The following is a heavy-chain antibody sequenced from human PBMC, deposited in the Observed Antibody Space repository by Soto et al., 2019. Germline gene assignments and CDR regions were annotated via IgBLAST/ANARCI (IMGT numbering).Heavy chain of an antibody. CDR2: IYWNDDK. V-gene: IGHV2-5*01. CDR1: GFSLTTSGVA. CDR3: AHGVFTIYYAIDV. J-gene: IGHJ6*02. Sequence: QITLKESGPTLVKPTQTLTLTCTFSGFSLTTSGVAVGWIRQSPGKALEWLALIYWNDDKRYSPSLNNRLTIAKDTSKNQVVLTMTNMHPVDTATYYCAHGVFTIYYAIDVWGQGTTVTVSS. D-gene: IGHD3-3*01.